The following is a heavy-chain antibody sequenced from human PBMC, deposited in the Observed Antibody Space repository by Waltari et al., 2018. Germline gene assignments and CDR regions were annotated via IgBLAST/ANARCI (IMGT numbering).Heavy chain of an antibody. CDR3: AGPSSGSYDF. CDR1: GFTFSSHS. J-gene: IGHJ4*02. V-gene: IGHV3-48*04. Sequence: EVQLVESGGDLVQPGGSLRLSCAASGFTFSSHSMNWVRQAPGKGLEWVSYISSGSSTIYYADSVKGRFTISRDNAKNSLYLQMNSLRAEDTAVYYCAGPSSGSYDFWGQGTLVTVSS. D-gene: IGHD1-26*01. CDR2: ISSGSSTI.